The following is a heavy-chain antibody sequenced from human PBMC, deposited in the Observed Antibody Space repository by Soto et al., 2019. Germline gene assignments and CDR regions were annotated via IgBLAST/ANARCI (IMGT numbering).Heavy chain of an antibody. CDR2: IIPILGIA. Sequence: QVQLVQSGAEVKKPGSSVKVSCKASGGTFSSYTISWVRQAPGQGLEWMGRIIPILGIANYAQKFQGRVTIXVDXSXNTAYMELSSLRSEDTAVYYCARDQGYDYVWGSYLPWGQGTLVTVSS. CDR3: ARDQGYDYVWGSYLP. V-gene: IGHV1-69*08. CDR1: GGTFSSYT. D-gene: IGHD3-16*02. J-gene: IGHJ5*02.